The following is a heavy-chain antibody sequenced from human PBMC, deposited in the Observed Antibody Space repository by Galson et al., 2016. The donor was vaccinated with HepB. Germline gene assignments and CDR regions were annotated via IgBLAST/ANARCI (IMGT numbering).Heavy chain of an antibody. CDR1: EYSFTGYW. CDR3: ARLVRGDAFDI. V-gene: IGHV5-51*01. J-gene: IGHJ3*02. D-gene: IGHD3-10*01. CDR2: VYSSDSDA. Sequence: QSGAEVKKPGESLKISCKGSEYSFTGYWIGWVRQMPGKGLEWMGIVYSSDSDARYSPSFQGQVTISADKSINTAYLQWSSLKASDTAIYYCARLVRGDAFDIWGQGTLVIVSS.